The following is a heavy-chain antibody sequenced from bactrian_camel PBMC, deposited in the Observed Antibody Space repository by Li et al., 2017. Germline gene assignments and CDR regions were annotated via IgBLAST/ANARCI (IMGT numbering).Heavy chain of an antibody. Sequence: QLVESGGGLVQPGGSLRLSCAASGFTLSSYRTYWVRQAPGKGLEWVSVTKSGGGNTYNSDSVKGRFTISRDNAKNTLYLQMNSLKIEDTAVYYCARSGGDYSDVGGHLRYWGQGTQVTVS. J-gene: IGHJ4*01. CDR1: GFTLSSYR. V-gene: IGHV3S1*01. CDR2: TKSGGGNT. CDR3: ARSGGDYSDVGGHLRY. D-gene: IGHD4*01.